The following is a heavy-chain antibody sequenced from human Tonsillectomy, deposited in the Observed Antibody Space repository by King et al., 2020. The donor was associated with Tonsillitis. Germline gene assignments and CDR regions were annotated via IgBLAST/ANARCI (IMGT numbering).Heavy chain of an antibody. CDR3: AVGESGPRVPSPQPPPRAHRSSP. V-gene: IGHV3-33*08. D-gene: IGHD1-26*01. CDR1: GFTFSNFA. CDR2: IWNDGSNK. Sequence: VQLVESGGGMVQPGRSLRLSCAASGFTFSNFAMHWVRQAPGKGLEWVAVIWNDGSNKYYAESVEGRFTISRDNSKNTLYLQMNSLTADDSAVYYGAVGESGPRVPSPQPPPRAHRSSPWR. J-gene: IGHJ5*02.